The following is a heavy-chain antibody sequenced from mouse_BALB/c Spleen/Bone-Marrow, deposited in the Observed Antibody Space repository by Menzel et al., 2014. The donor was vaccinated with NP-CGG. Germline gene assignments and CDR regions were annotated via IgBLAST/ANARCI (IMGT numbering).Heavy chain of an antibody. V-gene: IGHV5-6*03. J-gene: IGHJ2*01. Sequence: EVKLVESGGGLVKPGGSLKLSCAASGFTFSTYGMSWVRQTPDKRLEWVAIISSGGSYTYYPDSVKGRFTISRDNAKNTLYLQMSSLKSEDTAMYYCARQGGYFDYWGQGTTLTVSS. CDR1: GFTFSTYG. CDR2: ISSGGSYT. CDR3: ARQGGYFDY.